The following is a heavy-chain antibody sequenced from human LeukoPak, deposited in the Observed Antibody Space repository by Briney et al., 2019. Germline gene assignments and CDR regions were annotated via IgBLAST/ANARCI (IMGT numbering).Heavy chain of an antibody. V-gene: IGHV4-61*01. Sequence: SETLSLTCTVSGASVSSGSYYWSWIRQPPGKGLEWIGYIYYSGSTNYNPSLKSRVTISVDTSKNQFSLKLSSVTAADTAVYYCARGSRGYSYGWGQGTLVTVSS. CDR1: GASVSSGSYY. D-gene: IGHD5-18*01. CDR3: ARGSRGYSYG. CDR2: IYYSGST. J-gene: IGHJ4*02.